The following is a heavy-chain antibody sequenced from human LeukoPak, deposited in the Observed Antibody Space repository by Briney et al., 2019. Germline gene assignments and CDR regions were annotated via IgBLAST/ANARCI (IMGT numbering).Heavy chain of an antibody. CDR1: GFTFRSYS. CDR3: TTEKYYDYLWGTYRPKQFDY. V-gene: IGHV3-48*01. Sequence: GGSLRLSCAASGFTFRSYSMNWVRQAPGKGLEWVSYISSSGSIIYYADSVKGRFTISRDNAENSLYLQMNSLRAEDTAVYYCTTEKYYDYLWGTYRPKQFDYWGQGTLVTVSS. CDR2: ISSSGSII. J-gene: IGHJ4*02. D-gene: IGHD3-16*02.